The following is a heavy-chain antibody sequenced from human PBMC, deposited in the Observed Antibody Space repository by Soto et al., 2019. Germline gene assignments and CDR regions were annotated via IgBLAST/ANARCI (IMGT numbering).Heavy chain of an antibody. D-gene: IGHD1-1*01. CDR1: GYSFSNYS. CDR2: INTNGGST. V-gene: IGHV1-46*01. CDR3: ASDAVPFRPRYYLWY. J-gene: IGHJ4*02. Sequence: VQLVQSGAEVKKPGASVQVSCKTSGYSFSNYSMHWVRQVPGQGLEWMGKINTNGGSTSLAQKFEEAVPLTRDTCTNTVYMALLSLTTEDTAVYYFASDAVPFRPRYYLWYWGQWTLVTVTA.